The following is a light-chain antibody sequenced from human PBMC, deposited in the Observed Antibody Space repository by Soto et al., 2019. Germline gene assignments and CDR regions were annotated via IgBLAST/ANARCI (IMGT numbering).Light chain of an antibody. CDR2: GAS. Sequence: EIVLTQSPGTLSLSPGERGTLSCRASQSIKNTYLAWYQQKPGQAPRLLIYGASSRATGIPDRFSGSGSGTDFTLTISRLEPEDFAVYYCQQYGSSPRTFGQGTKVDI. J-gene: IGKJ2*01. CDR1: QSIKNTY. V-gene: IGKV3-20*01. CDR3: QQYGSSPRT.